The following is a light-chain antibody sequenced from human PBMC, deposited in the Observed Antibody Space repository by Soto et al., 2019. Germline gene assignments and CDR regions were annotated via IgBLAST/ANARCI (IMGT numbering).Light chain of an antibody. CDR3: QQANSFPLS. J-gene: IGKJ4*01. V-gene: IGKV1D-12*01. CDR2: AAS. Sequence: DIQMTQSPSSLSASVGDRITIACRANESVGCWLAWYQQKPGRAPKLLIYAASTLPSGVPSRISGSRSGTVFSLTVSSLQPEDFATYYCQQANSFPLSFGGGTKVDI. CDR1: ESVGCW.